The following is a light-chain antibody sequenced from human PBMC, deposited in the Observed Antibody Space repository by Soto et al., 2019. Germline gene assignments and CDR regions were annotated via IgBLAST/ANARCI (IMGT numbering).Light chain of an antibody. CDR3: QQYNNWPPWT. CDR1: QSVASN. J-gene: IGKJ1*01. CDR2: DAS. V-gene: IGKV3-15*01. Sequence: EILMTQSPATLSVSPGERATLSCRASQSVASNLAWYQQKPGQAPRLLIYDASTRAAGIPARFSGSGSGTEFTLTISSLQSEDFAVYYCQQYNNWPPWTVGQGTKVEIK.